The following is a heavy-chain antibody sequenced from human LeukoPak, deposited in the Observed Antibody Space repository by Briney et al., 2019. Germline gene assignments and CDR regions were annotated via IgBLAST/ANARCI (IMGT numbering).Heavy chain of an antibody. D-gene: IGHD3-16*01. J-gene: IGHJ5*02. CDR1: GGSISSYY. Sequence: SETLSLTCTVSGGSISSYYLNWIRQPPGKGLEWIGYISNSGNTNYNPSLKSRVTISVDTSKNHLSLKLSSVTAADTAVYYCARGWGSFDPSGQGTMATVSS. CDR2: ISNSGNT. V-gene: IGHV4-59*01. CDR3: ARGWGSFDP.